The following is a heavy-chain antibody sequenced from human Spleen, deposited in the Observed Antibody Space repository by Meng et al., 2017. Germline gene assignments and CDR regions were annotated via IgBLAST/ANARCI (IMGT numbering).Heavy chain of an antibody. Sequence: ASVKVSCKVSGYTLTKLSMHWVRQAPGKGLEWMGGFDPEDGETIYAQKFQGRVTITTDESTRTVYMELTRLTSEDTAVYFCARKAGNCISTTCYSLDYWGQGTLVTVSS. CDR1: GYTLTKLS. J-gene: IGHJ4*02. CDR2: FDPEDGET. D-gene: IGHD2-2*01. V-gene: IGHV1-24*01. CDR3: ARKAGNCISTTCYSLDY.